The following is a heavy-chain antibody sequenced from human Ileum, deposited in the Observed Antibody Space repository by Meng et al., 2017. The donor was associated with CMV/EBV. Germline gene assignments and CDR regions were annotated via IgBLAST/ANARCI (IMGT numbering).Heavy chain of an antibody. CDR3: ASSIEATGDH. CDR1: GFAFSGYW. CDR2: LNTDGSTT. V-gene: IGHV3-74*01. J-gene: IGHJ4*02. Sequence: GGSLRFSCAASGFAFSGYWMHWVRQAPGKGLVWVSRLNTDGSTTNYADSVKGRFTISRDNARNTLYLQMNSLRAEDTAVYYCASSIEATGDHWGQGTLVTVSS. D-gene: IGHD6-13*01.